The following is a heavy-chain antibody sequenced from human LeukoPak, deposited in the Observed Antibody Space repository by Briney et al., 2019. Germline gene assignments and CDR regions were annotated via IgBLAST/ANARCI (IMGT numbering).Heavy chain of an antibody. V-gene: IGHV3-74*01. D-gene: IGHD1-26*01. CDR1: GFTFSSYW. J-gene: IGHJ6*02. CDR3: ARSSQTYYYYGMDV. Sequence: GGSLRLSCAASGFTFSSYWMHWVRQAPGKGLVWVSRINSDGSSTSYADSVKGRFTISRDNAKNTLYLQMNSLRAEDTAVYYCARSSQTYYYYGMDVWGQGTTVTVSS. CDR2: INSDGSST.